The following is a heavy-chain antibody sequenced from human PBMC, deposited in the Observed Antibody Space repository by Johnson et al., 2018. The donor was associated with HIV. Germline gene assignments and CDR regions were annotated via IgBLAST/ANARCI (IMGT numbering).Heavy chain of an antibody. Sequence: QVQLVESGGGLVKPGGSLRLSCAASGFTFSDYYMIWIRQAPGKGLEWLSYITSSGTSSYYADSVKGRLTISRDNAKNSLSLHMNSLRADDTAVYYCAKDSPGQIVGAPAFDIWGQGTMVTVSS. CDR3: AKDSPGQIVGAPAFDI. CDR1: GFTFSDYY. V-gene: IGHV3-11*04. J-gene: IGHJ3*02. CDR2: ITSSGTSS. D-gene: IGHD1-26*01.